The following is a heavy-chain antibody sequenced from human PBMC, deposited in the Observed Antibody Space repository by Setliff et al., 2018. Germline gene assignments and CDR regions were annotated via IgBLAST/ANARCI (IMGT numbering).Heavy chain of an antibody. D-gene: IGHD3-22*01. CDR2: IYYSGNT. CDR3: ARESRYYYDNLGTLDY. Sequence: SETLSLTCTVSGGSISSGDYYWSWIRQPPGKGLEWIGSIYYSGNTYYNPSLKSRVSISVDTSKNQFSLKLSSVTAADTAVYYCARESRYYYDNLGTLDYWGQGTLVTVSS. CDR1: GGSISSGDYY. V-gene: IGHV4-30-4*08. J-gene: IGHJ4*02.